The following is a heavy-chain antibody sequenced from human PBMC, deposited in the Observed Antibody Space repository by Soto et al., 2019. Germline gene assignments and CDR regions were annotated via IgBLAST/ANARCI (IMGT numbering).Heavy chain of an antibody. CDR3: ATDGYGYYYYGMDV. Sequence: EVQLVESGGGLIQTGGSLRLSCAASGFTVSSNYMSWVRQAPGKGLEWVSVIYSGGSTYYADSVKGRFTISRDNSKNTLYLHMNSLRAEDTAVYYCATDGYGYYYYGMDVWGQGTTVTVSS. J-gene: IGHJ6*02. D-gene: IGHD5-12*01. V-gene: IGHV3-53*01. CDR1: GFTVSSNY. CDR2: IYSGGST.